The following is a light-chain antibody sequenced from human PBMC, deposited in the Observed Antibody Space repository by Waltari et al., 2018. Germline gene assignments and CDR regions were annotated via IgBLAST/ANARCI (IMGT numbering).Light chain of an antibody. CDR1: QDISNY. J-gene: IGKJ3*01. CDR3: QQLNSA. V-gene: IGKV1-9*01. CDR2: AAS. Sequence: IQLTQSPSSLSASVGDSVTITCRASQDISNYLAWYQEKPGKAPKVLISAASTLQSGVPARFSGRGSGTDFTLTISSLQPEDFATYYCQQLNSAFGPGTKVDIK.